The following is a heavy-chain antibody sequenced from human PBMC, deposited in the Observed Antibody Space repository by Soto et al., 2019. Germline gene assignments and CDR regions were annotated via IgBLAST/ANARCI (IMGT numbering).Heavy chain of an antibody. D-gene: IGHD4-17*01. Sequence: QITLQESGPTLVKPTETLTLTCSFSGFSLNTAGVAVGWFRQPPGKALEWLGLIYWDDDKRYRPSLKSRLTITKDTSKNPVVFTMTNMDPVDTATYYCAHRRRFGDYKHFGYWGQGTLVTVSS. V-gene: IGHV2-5*02. J-gene: IGHJ4*02. CDR3: AHRRRFGDYKHFGY. CDR2: IYWDDDK. CDR1: GFSLNTAGVA.